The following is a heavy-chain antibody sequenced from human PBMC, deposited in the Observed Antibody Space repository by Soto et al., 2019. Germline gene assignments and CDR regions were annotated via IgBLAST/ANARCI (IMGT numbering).Heavy chain of an antibody. CDR1: GYTFTSYG. V-gene: IGHV1-18*01. CDR2: ISAYNGNT. D-gene: IGHD6-13*01. Sequence: ASVQVSCKASGYTFTSYGISWVRQAPGQGLEWMGWISAYNGNTNYAQKLQGRVTMTTDTSTSTAYMELRSLRSDDTAVYYCARDRAAASFGWFDPWGQGTLVPSPQ. CDR3: ARDRAAASFGWFDP. J-gene: IGHJ5*02.